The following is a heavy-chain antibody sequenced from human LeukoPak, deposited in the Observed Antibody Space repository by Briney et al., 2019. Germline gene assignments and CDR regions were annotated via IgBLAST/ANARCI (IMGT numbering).Heavy chain of an antibody. D-gene: IGHD5-18*01. CDR2: IYYSGST. J-gene: IGHJ4*02. CDR3: AREVAEIQVFDY. CDR1: GGSISSYY. Sequence: PSETLSLTCTVSGGSISSYYWSWIRQPPGKGLEWIGTIYYSGSTKNNPSLKSRVTISVDTSKNQFSLQLSSVTAADTAVYYCAREVAEIQVFDYWGQGTLALVSS. V-gene: IGHV4-59*01.